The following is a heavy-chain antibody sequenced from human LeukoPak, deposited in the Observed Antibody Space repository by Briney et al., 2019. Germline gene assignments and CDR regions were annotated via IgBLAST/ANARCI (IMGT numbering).Heavy chain of an antibody. D-gene: IGHD6-13*01. Sequence: ASVKVSCKASGYTFTDYYMHWVRQAPGQGLEWMGWINPNSGGTNYAQKFQGRVTMTRDTSISTAYMELSSLRSDDTGMYYCAGEEIASAGTSNFDYWGQGTLVTVSS. CDR2: INPNSGGT. CDR1: GYTFTDYY. V-gene: IGHV1-2*02. CDR3: AGEEIASAGTSNFDY. J-gene: IGHJ4*02.